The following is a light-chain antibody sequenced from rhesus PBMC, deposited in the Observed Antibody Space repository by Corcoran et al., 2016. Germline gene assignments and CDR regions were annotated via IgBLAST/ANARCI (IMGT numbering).Light chain of an antibody. Sequence: DVVMTQSPLSLSITPGQPASISCRSSQGLVFGDGNTYLSWYHHKAGQPPRSLIYQVSRRDSGVPDRFSGSGARTDFTLKISRVEAEDVGIYYCGQGTKVPYSFGQGTKVEIK. CDR2: QVS. V-gene: IGKV2-62*02. CDR3: GQGTKVPYS. CDR1: QGLVFGDGNTY. J-gene: IGKJ2*01.